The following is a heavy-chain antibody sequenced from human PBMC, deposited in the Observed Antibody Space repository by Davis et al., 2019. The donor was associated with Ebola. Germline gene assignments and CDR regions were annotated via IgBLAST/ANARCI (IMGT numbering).Heavy chain of an antibody. CDR2: IYYSGST. D-gene: IGHD5-12*01. Sequence: SETLSLTCTVSGGSISSYYWSWTRQPPGKGLEWIGYIYYSGSTNYNPSLKSRVTISVDTSKNQFSLKLSSVTAADTAVYYCARDRGYGDAFDIWGQGTMVTVSS. J-gene: IGHJ3*02. V-gene: IGHV4-59*01. CDR1: GGSISSYY. CDR3: ARDRGYGDAFDI.